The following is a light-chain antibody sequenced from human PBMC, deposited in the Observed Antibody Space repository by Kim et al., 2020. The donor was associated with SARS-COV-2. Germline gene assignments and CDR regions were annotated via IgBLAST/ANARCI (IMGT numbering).Light chain of an antibody. Sequence: SSAGKRTSLSRTSRRGVGNWYSAWYQQKAGQAPRLIFHGACSAASGIPDSCSGRGSETDFILIISRLEPGDGVVYYWQQYDSSPCTFGQGTKLEI. CDR1: RGVGNWY. CDR2: GAC. V-gene: IGKV3-20*01. CDR3: QQYDSSPCT. J-gene: IGKJ2*02.